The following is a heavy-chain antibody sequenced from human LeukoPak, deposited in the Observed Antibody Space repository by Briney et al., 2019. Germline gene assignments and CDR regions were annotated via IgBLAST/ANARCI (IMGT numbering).Heavy chain of an antibody. CDR3: ARGATDTTRWFDP. D-gene: IGHD1-7*01. Sequence: GGSLRLSCAASGFTFSSYEMNWVRQAPGKGLEWVSYISSSGSTIYYADSVKGRFTISRDNAKNSPYLQMNGLRAEDTAAYYCARGATDTTRWFDPWGQGTLVTVSS. J-gene: IGHJ5*02. V-gene: IGHV3-48*03. CDR2: ISSSGSTI. CDR1: GFTFSSYE.